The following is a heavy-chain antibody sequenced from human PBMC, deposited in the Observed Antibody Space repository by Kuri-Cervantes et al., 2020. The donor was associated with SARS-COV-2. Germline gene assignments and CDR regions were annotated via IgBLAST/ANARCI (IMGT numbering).Heavy chain of an antibody. CDR2: IYYSGST. Sequence: ESLKISYTVSGGSISSSSYYWGWIRQPPGKGLEWIGSIYYSGSTYYNPSLKSRVTISVDTSKNQFSLKLSSVTAADTAVYYCARSRAVIVAQADAFDIWGQGTMVTVSS. D-gene: IGHD3-22*01. J-gene: IGHJ3*02. V-gene: IGHV4-39*01. CDR3: ARSRAVIVAQADAFDI. CDR1: GGSISSSSYY.